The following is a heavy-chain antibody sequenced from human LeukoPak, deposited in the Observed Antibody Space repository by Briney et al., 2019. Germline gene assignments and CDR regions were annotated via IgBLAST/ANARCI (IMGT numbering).Heavy chain of an antibody. CDR2: INPDGGNT. CDR3: ARDCSLPTYYGSGSYYDY. CDR1: GYTFTNSY. D-gene: IGHD3-10*01. J-gene: IGHJ4*02. Sequence: ASVKVSCKASGYTFTNSYIHWVRQAPGQVLEWMGLINPDGGNTNYAQKFQGRVTMTRDTSTSTVYMEPSSLRSEDTAVYYCARDCSLPTYYGSGSYYDYWGQGTLVTVSS. V-gene: IGHV1-46*01.